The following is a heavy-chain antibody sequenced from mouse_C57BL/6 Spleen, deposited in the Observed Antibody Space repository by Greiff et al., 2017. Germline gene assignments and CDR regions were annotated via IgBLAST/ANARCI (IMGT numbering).Heavy chain of an antibody. CDR1: GYAFSSSW. CDR3: ARRGYGSRYEDEGFAY. D-gene: IGHD1-1*01. V-gene: IGHV1-82*01. CDR2: IYPGDGDT. Sequence: QVQLQQSGPELVKPGASVKISCKASGYAFSSSWMNWVKQRPGKGLEWIGRIYPGDGDTNYNGKFKGKATLTADKSSSTAYMQLSSLTSEDSAVYFCARRGYGSRYEDEGFAYWGQGTLVTVSA. J-gene: IGHJ3*01.